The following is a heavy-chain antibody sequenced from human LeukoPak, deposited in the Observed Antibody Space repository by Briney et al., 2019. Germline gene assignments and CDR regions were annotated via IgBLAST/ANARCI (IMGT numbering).Heavy chain of an antibody. J-gene: IGHJ2*01. CDR1: GYTFTSYD. CDR3: ARDPSNTSGWYQYFDA. CDR2: MNPSSGDA. Sequence: ASVKVSCKASGYTFTSYDINWVRQATGQGLEWVAWMNPSSGDAGSAQKFQGRVTMTRDTSIDTAYMELSSLRSEDTAVYYCARDPSNTSGWYQYFDAWGRGTLVSVSS. D-gene: IGHD6-19*01. V-gene: IGHV1-8*01.